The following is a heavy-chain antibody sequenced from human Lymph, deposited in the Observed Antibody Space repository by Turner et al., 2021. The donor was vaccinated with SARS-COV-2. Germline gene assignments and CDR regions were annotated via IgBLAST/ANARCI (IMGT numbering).Heavy chain of an antibody. CDR2: MGGRWCNT. V-gene: IGHV3-23*01. J-gene: IGHJ4*02. CDR3: AKNEMAMIGVVITLFDY. CDR1: GFTFSSYA. Sequence: EVQLLESGGGLVQPGGSLRLSCAASGFTFSSYAMSWVRQAPGKGVGWVLAMGGRWCNTYYANPVKGRFTISREKSKNTLYLQKNSLRAEETAVYYCAKNEMAMIGVVITLFDYWGQGTLVTVSS. D-gene: IGHD3-22*01.